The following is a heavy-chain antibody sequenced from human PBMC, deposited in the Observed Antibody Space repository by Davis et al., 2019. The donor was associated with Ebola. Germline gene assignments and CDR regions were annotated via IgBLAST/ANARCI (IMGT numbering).Heavy chain of an antibody. V-gene: IGHV3-23*01. Sequence: GESLKISCAASGFTFSHYAMSWVRQAPGKGLEWVSSISGSGNTTYYADSVEGRFTISRDNSKNTLSLQMDSVRGEDTAVYYCAKDKGFWAPPDWFGPWGQGVQVTVSS. CDR1: GFTFSHYA. D-gene: IGHD3-16*01. CDR3: AKDKGFWAPPDWFGP. J-gene: IGHJ5*02. CDR2: ISGSGNTT.